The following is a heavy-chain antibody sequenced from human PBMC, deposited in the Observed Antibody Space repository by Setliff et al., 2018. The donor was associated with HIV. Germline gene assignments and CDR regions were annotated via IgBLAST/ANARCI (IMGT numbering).Heavy chain of an antibody. CDR2: ISAYNGNI. D-gene: IGHD6-19*01. CDR1: GYTLTSYG. V-gene: IGHV1-18*01. CDR3: ARAEAVAHLYP. J-gene: IGHJ5*02. Sequence: ASVKVSCKASGYTLTSYGISWVRQAPGQGLEWMGWISAYNGNINYAQKVQGRVTMTTDTSTSTAYMELRSLRSDDTAVYYCARAEAVAHLYPWGQGTLVTVSS.